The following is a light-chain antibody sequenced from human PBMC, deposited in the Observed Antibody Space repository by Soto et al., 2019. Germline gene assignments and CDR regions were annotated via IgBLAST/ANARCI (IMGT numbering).Light chain of an antibody. V-gene: IGKV3-20*01. CDR2: GAS. CDR1: QSVSSSF. CDR3: QQYVTSPWA. J-gene: IGKJ1*01. Sequence: EIVLTQSPGTLSLSPGDRATLSCRASQSVSSSFLAWYQQKPGQAPRLLIYGASNRDTGITDRLSGSGSGTDFTLNIRRLEPEDFAVYYCQQYVTSPWAFGQGTTVAIE.